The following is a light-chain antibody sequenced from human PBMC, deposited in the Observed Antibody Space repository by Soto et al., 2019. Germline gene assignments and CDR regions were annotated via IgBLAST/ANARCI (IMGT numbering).Light chain of an antibody. CDR3: QKYNSAPWT. J-gene: IGKJ1*01. CDR1: QSVSSNY. CDR2: GAS. V-gene: IGKV3-20*01. Sequence: DSVLTQSPGTLSLSPGERATLSCRASQSVSSNYLAWYQQKPGQAPRLLIYGASTRATGIPDRFSGSGSGTDFTLTISSLQPEDVATYYCQKYNSAPWTFGQGTKVDI.